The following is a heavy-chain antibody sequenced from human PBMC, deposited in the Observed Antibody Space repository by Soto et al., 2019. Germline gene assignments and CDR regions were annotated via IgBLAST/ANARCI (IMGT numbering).Heavy chain of an antibody. Sequence: QVQLVQSGAEVKKPGASVKVSCKASGYTFTSYGISWVRQAPGQGLEWMGWISAYNVNTKYAQKIQGRVTMTTDTSPRTAYMELRSLRYDDTAVYYCAREPNYFAYWGQGPLVTVSS. V-gene: IGHV1-18*01. CDR2: ISAYNVNT. J-gene: IGHJ4*02. CDR3: AREPNYFAY. CDR1: GYTFTSYG.